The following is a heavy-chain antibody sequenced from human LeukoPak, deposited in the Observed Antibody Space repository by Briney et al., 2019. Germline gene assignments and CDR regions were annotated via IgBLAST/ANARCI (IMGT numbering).Heavy chain of an antibody. CDR3: ARDRIGSGYSSSWYPNYYYYYGMDV. V-gene: IGHV1-18*01. J-gene: IGHJ6*02. Sequence: ASVKVSCKASGYTFTSYGISWVRQAPGQGLEWMGWISAYYGNTNYAQKLQGRVTMTTDTSTSTAYMELRSLRSDDTAVYYCARDRIGSGYSSSWYPNYYYYYGMDVWGQGTTVTVSS. CDR2: ISAYYGNT. D-gene: IGHD6-13*01. CDR1: GYTFTSYG.